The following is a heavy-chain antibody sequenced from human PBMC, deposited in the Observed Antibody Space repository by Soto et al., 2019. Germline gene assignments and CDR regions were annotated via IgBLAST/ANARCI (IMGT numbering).Heavy chain of an antibody. CDR2: MSYSGNT. J-gene: IGHJ4*02. V-gene: IGHV4-39*01. Sequence: SETLSLTCTVSGGSISSGNYYWSWIRQPPGKGLEWIGFMSYSGNTYFNPSLRSRVTISFDTSKNQFSLRLTSVTASDTAVYYCARPDSSSWAAPFGSWGQGTLVTVSS. CDR1: GGSISSGNYY. CDR3: ARPDSSSWAAPFGS. D-gene: IGHD6-13*01.